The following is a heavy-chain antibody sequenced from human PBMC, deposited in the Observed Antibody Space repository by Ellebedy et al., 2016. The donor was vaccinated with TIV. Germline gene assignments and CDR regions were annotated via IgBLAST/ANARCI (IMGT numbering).Heavy chain of an antibody. CDR3: ATRPQGAGDYPYLDY. V-gene: IGHV3-66*01. J-gene: IGHJ4*02. CDR2: IYSGGAT. CDR1: GFTVSGYY. Sequence: PGGSLRLSCAASGFTVSGYYMTWVRQAPGKGLEWVSLIYSGGATFYTDSVKGRFTISRDSSKNTLFLQMSSLRVDDTAVYFCATRPQGAGDYPYLDYWGQGTLVTVSS. D-gene: IGHD2-21*01.